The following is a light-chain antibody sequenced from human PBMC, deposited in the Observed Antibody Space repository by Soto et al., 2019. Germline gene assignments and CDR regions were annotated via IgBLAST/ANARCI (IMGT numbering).Light chain of an antibody. CDR3: QQYGTAPRP. J-gene: IGKJ1*01. Sequence: EIVLPQSPGPLSLCPGARAPLSCRASQRVSSSYLAWYQQQPGQAPRRCLYDASTSATGIPDRFSASEAGTYLTLTISRLEPDALAMYCCQQYGTAPRPFGQGTKVELK. CDR2: DAS. V-gene: IGKV3-20*01. CDR1: QRVSSSY.